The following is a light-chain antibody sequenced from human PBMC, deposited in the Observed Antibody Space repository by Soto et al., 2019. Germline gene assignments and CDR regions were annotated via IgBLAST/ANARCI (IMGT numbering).Light chain of an antibody. CDR2: GNS. CDR3: QSYDSRLSGVV. Sequence: QSVLTQPPSVSGAPGQRVTISCTGSSSNIGAGYDVHWYQQLPGTATKLLIYGNSNRPSGVPDRFSGSKSGTSASLAITGLQAEDEADYYCQSYDSRLSGVVFGGGTKRTVL. V-gene: IGLV1-40*01. CDR1: SSNIGAGYD. J-gene: IGLJ2*01.